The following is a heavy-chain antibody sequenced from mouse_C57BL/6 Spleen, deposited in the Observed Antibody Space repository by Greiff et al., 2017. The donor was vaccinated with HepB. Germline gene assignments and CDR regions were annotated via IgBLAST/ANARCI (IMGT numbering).Heavy chain of an antibody. CDR1: GFSLTSYA. Sequence: VKLVESGPGLVAPSQSLSITCTVSGFSLTSYAISWVRQPPGNGLEWLGVVWTGGGTNYNSAFKSRLSISKDNSKSQVFLKMNRLQTDDTARYYCARAIYYGNYEYYFDYWGQGTTLTVSS. V-gene: IGHV2-9-1*01. CDR3: ARAIYYGNYEYYFDY. CDR2: VWTGGGT. J-gene: IGHJ2*01. D-gene: IGHD2-1*01.